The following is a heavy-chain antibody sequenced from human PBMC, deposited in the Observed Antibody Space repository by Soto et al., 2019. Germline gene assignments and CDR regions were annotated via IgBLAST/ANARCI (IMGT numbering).Heavy chain of an antibody. Sequence: GGSLRLSCAASGFTFSSYAMSWVRQAPGKGLEWVSAISGSGGSTYYADSVKGRFTISRDNSKNTLYLQMNSLRAEDTAVYYCAKAQGDSSSWYRYTLEWFFDYWGQGTLVTVSS. J-gene: IGHJ4*02. D-gene: IGHD6-13*01. CDR3: AKAQGDSSSWYRYTLEWFFDY. CDR1: GFTFSSYA. CDR2: ISGSGGST. V-gene: IGHV3-23*01.